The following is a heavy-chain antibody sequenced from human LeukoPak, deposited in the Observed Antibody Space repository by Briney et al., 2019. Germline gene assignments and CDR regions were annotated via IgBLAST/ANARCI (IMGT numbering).Heavy chain of an antibody. CDR1: GGSISSYY. V-gene: IGHV4-4*09. CDR2: IVTSGST. Sequence: PSETLSLTCTVSGGSISSYYWSWIRQPPGKGLGWIGYIVTSGSTNYNPSLKSRVTISVDTSKNQFSLKLSSVTAADTAVYYCARTQYDYYYYYYMDVWGKGTTVTVSS. D-gene: IGHD2-2*01. CDR3: ARTQYDYYYYYYMDV. J-gene: IGHJ6*03.